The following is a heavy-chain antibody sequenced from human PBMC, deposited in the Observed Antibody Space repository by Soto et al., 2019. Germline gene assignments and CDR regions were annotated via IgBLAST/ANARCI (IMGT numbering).Heavy chain of an antibody. CDR1: GGSISSGGYY. D-gene: IGHD3-22*01. J-gene: IGHJ4*02. CDR3: ARAEYDSSGYYYFDY. Sequence: SETLSLTCTVSGGSISSGGYYWSWIRQHPGKGLEWIGYIYYSGSTYYNPSLKSRVTISVDTSKNQFSLKLSSVTAADTAVYYCARAEYDSSGYYYFDYWGQGTLVTVPQ. CDR2: IYYSGST. V-gene: IGHV4-31*03.